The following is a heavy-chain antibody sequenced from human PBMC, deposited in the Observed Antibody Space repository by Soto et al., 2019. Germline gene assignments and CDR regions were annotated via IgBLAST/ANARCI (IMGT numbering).Heavy chain of an antibody. CDR1: GGAFSNYA. CDR2: ILPIFGPA. Sequence: QVQLVQSGAGVKKPGSSVKVSCKASGGAFSNYAISWVRQAPGQGLEWMGGILPIFGPANYAQKFQGRVTITADVSTSTAYMELSSLRSDDTAVYYCAREEGYWGQGTLVTVSS. V-gene: IGHV1-69*12. J-gene: IGHJ4*02. CDR3: AREEGY.